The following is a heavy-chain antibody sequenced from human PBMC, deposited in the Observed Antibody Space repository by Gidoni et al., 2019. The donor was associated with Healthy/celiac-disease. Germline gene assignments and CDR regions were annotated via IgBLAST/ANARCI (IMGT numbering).Heavy chain of an antibody. J-gene: IGHJ4*02. CDR3: ARSSSRDYGDYPDY. Sequence: STYYNPSLKSRVTISVDTSKNQFSLKLSSVTAADTAVYYCARSSSRDYGDYPDYWGQGTLVTVSS. V-gene: IGHV4-39*01. CDR2: ST. D-gene: IGHD4-17*01.